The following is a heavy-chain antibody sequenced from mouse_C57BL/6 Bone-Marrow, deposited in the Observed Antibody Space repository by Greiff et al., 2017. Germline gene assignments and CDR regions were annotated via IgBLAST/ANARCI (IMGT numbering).Heavy chain of an antibody. CDR3: ARGYGSSYRFAY. Sequence: VHVKQSGPELVKPGASVKMSCKASGYTFTDYNMHWVKQSHGKSLEWIGYINPNNGGTSYNQKFKGKATLTVNKSSSTAYMELRSLTSEDSAVYYCARGYGSSYRFAYWGQGTLVTVSA. J-gene: IGHJ3*01. V-gene: IGHV1-22*01. CDR2: INPNNGGT. D-gene: IGHD1-1*01. CDR1: GYTFTDYN.